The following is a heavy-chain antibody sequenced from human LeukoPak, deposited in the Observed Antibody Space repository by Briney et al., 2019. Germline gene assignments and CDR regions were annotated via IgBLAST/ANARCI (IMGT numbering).Heavy chain of an antibody. Sequence: SETLSLTCTVSGGSISSSSYYWGWIRQPPGKGLEWIGSIYYSGSTYYNPSLKSRVTISVDTSKNQFSLKLSSVTAADTAVYYCARGRYSSSGFDPWGQGTLVTVSS. J-gene: IGHJ5*02. CDR3: ARGRYSSSGFDP. V-gene: IGHV4-39*07. CDR1: GGSISSSSYY. D-gene: IGHD6-6*01. CDR2: IYYSGST.